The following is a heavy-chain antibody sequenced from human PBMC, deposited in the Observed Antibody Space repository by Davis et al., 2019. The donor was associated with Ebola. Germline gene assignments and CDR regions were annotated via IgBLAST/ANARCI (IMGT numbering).Heavy chain of an antibody. D-gene: IGHD4-17*01. J-gene: IGHJ5*02. Sequence: GGSLRLSCAAPGFTFSGSAMHWVRQASGKGLEWVGRIRSKANSYATAYAASVKGRFTISRDDSKNTAYLQMNSLKTEDTAVYYCTRRPVTTWNWFDPWGQGTLVTVSS. CDR3: TRRPVTTWNWFDP. V-gene: IGHV3-73*01. CDR1: GFTFSGSA. CDR2: IRSKANSYAT.